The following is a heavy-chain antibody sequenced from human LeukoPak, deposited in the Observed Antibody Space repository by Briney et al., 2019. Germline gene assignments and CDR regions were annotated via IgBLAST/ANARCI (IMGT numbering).Heavy chain of an antibody. J-gene: IGHJ3*02. CDR1: GFSFSSFG. Sequence: GGSLRLSCAASGFSFSSFGMHWARQAPGKGLEWVAVIWYDGSEKFYADSVKGRFTIPRDNSKNTLYLQMNSLRAEDTAVYYCARGGNAFDIWGQGTMVTVSS. CDR2: IWYDGSEK. D-gene: IGHD1-1*01. V-gene: IGHV3-33*01. CDR3: ARGGNAFDI.